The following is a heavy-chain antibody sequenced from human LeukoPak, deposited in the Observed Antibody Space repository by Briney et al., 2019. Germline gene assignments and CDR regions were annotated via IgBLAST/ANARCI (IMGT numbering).Heavy chain of an antibody. J-gene: IGHJ4*02. V-gene: IGHV3-74*03. CDR2: ITPDGNAA. Sequence: PGGSLSLSRVASGFTFSGHWMHWVRQVPGKGLMAVSRITPDGNAAAFADSVKGRFTISRDNAKNTLYLEMNSLTAEDTALYHCTRSGYSNGYDYWGQGTLVTVSS. CDR1: GFTFSGHW. CDR3: TRSGYSNGYDY. D-gene: IGHD2-15*01.